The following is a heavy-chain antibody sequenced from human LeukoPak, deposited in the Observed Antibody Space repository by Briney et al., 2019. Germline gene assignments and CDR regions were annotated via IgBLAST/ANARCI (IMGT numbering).Heavy chain of an antibody. V-gene: IGHV4-59*05. CDR2: IHYSGRT. CDR1: GGSISSYY. D-gene: IGHD3-22*01. CDR3: APGNSGYYFV. Sequence: SETLSLTCTVSGGSISSYYWSWIRQPPGKGLEWIASIHYSGRTYYKPSLKSRVTISVDTSRNQFSLKVNSVTAADTAVYYCAPGNSGYYFVWGQGILVTVSS. J-gene: IGHJ4*02.